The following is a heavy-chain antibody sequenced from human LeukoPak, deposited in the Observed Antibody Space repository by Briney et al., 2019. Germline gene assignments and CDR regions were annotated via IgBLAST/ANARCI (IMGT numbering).Heavy chain of an antibody. CDR2: INSDGSGT. V-gene: IGHV3-74*01. D-gene: IGHD2-21*02. J-gene: IGHJ2*01. CDR1: GFTFSSYW. Sequence: PGGSLRLSCAASGFTFSSYWMHWVRQAPGKGLVWVSRINSDGSGTSYADSVKGRFTISRDNAKNTLYLQMNSLRAEDTAVYYCARAGLAYCGGDCYPYWYFDLWGRGTLVTVSS. CDR3: ARAGLAYCGGDCYPYWYFDL.